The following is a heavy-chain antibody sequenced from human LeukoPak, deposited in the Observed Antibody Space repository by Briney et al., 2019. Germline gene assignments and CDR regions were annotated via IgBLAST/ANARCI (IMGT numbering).Heavy chain of an antibody. CDR2: INHSGST. Sequence: PSETLSLTCAVYGGSFSGYYWSWIRQPPGKGLEWIGEINHSGSTNYNPSLKSRVTISVDTSKNQFSLKLSSVTAADTAVYYCARVRYIVVVPAAIRGPPDYWGQGTLDTVSS. CDR3: ARVRYIVVVPAAIRGPPDY. J-gene: IGHJ4*02. V-gene: IGHV4-34*01. CDR1: GGSFSGYY. D-gene: IGHD2-2*02.